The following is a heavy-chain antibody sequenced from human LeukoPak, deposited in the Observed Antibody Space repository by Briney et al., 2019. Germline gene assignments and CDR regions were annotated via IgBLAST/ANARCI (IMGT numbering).Heavy chain of an antibody. D-gene: IGHD6-13*01. CDR3: ASVYSGSWSYFDH. V-gene: IGHV3-11*01. CDR2: ISRGGSTI. Sequence: GGSLRLSCAASGFTFSDYYMNWIRQAPGKGLEWISYISRGGSTIYYADSVKGRFTISRDNAENSLYLQMNSLRAEDTAVYYCASVYSGSWSYFDHWGQGTLVTVSS. CDR1: GFTFSDYY. J-gene: IGHJ4*02.